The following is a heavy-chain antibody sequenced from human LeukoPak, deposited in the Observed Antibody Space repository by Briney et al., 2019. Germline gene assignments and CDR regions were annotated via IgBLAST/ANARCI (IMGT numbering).Heavy chain of an antibody. CDR2: IHPLDSTT. D-gene: IGHD3-22*01. CDR3: ARRYYHSTEFDP. CDR1: GQSFTNYW. V-gene: IGHV5-51*03. Sequence: GESLKISCKASGQSFTNYWIGWVRQMPGKGLEWMGIIHPLDSTTLYTPSFQGQVTISADKSISTAYLQSSSLQPSDTAMYYCARRYYHSTEFDPWGQGALVTVSS. J-gene: IGHJ5*02.